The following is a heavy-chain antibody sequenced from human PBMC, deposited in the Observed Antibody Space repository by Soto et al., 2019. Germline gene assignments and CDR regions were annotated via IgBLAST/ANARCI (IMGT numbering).Heavy chain of an antibody. V-gene: IGHV1-18*01. CDR1: GYTFTSYG. Sequence: GASVKVSCKASGYTFTSYGISWVRQAPGQGLEWMGWISAYNGSTSYAQKFQGRVTMTRDTSTSTVYMELSSLRSEDTAVYYCARNGRLSIAAAEYYYYMDVWGKGTTVTVSS. D-gene: IGHD6-13*01. CDR3: ARNGRLSIAAAEYYYYMDV. CDR2: ISAYNGST. J-gene: IGHJ6*03.